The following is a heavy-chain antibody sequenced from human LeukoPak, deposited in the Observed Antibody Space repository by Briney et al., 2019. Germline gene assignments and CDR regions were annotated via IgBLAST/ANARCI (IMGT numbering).Heavy chain of an antibody. V-gene: IGHV1-8*01. CDR2: MNPNSGNT. CDR1: GYTFTSYD. Sequence: GASVKVSCKASGYTFTSYDINWVRQATGQGLEWMGWMNPNSGNTGYAQKFQGRVTMTRNTSISTAYMELSSLRSDDTAVYYCARVVDTAMGGPSFDYWGQGTLVTVSS. CDR3: ARVVDTAMGGPSFDY. J-gene: IGHJ4*02. D-gene: IGHD5-18*01.